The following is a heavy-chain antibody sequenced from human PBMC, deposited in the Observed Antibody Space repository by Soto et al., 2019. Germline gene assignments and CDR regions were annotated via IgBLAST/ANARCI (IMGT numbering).Heavy chain of an antibody. D-gene: IGHD4-17*01. V-gene: IGHV3-30-3*01. J-gene: IGHJ4*02. CDR1: GFTSSSYA. Sequence: GGSLRLSCAASGFTSSSYAMHWVRQAPGKGLEWVAVISYDGSNKYYADSVKGRFTISRDNSKNTLYLQMNTLRVEDTAVYYCARAPTTVTTSYYFDYWGQGTLVTVSS. CDR2: ISYDGSNK. CDR3: ARAPTTVTTSYYFDY.